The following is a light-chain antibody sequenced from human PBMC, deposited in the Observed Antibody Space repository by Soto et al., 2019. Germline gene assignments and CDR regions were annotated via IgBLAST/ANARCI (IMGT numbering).Light chain of an antibody. CDR3: QPYGSSPGT. CDR2: GAS. J-gene: IGKJ2*01. Sequence: DIVLTQSPGTLSLSPGERATLSCRASQNVNNNYLAWYQQKPGQAPRLLIRGASSRATGLPDRFSGSGSGTAFTLTISRLEPEDFAVYYCQPYGSSPGTFGQGTKLEIK. V-gene: IGKV3-20*01. CDR1: QNVNNNY.